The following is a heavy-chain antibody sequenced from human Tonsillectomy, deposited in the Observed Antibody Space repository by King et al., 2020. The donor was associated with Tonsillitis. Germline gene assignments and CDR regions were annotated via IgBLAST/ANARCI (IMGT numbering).Heavy chain of an antibody. D-gene: IGHD2-21*01. CDR1: GFTFSSYG. CDR2: ISYDGSNK. J-gene: IGHJ4*02. V-gene: IGHV3-30*18. Sequence: VQLVESGGGVVQPGRSLRLSCAASGFTFSSYGMHWFRQAPGKGLEWVAVISYDGSNKYYAGSVKGRFTISRDNSKNTLYLQMNSLRAEDTAVYYCAKEWHIVVITARPPFDYWGQGTLVTVSS. CDR3: AKEWHIVVITARPPFDY.